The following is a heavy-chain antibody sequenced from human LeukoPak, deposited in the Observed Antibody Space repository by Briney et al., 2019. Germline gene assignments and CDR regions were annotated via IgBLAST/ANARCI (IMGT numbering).Heavy chain of an antibody. J-gene: IGHJ4*02. Sequence: GSLRLSCAASGFTFSSYGMHWVRQAPGKGLEWVAFIRYDGSNKYYADSVKGRFTISRDNSKNTLYLQMNSLRAEDTAVYYCAKGYSYGYGFFDYWGQGTLVTVSS. CDR1: GFTFSSYG. V-gene: IGHV3-30*02. D-gene: IGHD5-18*01. CDR3: AKGYSYGYGFFDY. CDR2: IRYDGSNK.